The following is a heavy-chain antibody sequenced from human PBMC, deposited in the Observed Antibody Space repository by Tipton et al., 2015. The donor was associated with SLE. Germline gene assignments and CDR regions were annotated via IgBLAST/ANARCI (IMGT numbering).Heavy chain of an antibody. CDR1: GGSMSTYY. V-gene: IGHV4-59*01. CDR3: ARGDPQGLEPFDY. D-gene: IGHD1-1*01. CDR2: IYHSGST. J-gene: IGHJ4*02. Sequence: TLSLTCTVSGGSMSTYYWSWIRQPPGKGLEWIGYIYHSGSTNYNPSLRSRVTISVDTSKNQLSLQLSSVTTADTAVYYCARGDPQGLEPFDYWGQGPLVTVS.